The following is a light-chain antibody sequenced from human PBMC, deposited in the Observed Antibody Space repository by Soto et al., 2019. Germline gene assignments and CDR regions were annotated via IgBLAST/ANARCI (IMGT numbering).Light chain of an antibody. J-gene: IGKJ2*01. V-gene: IGKV1-5*01. Sequence: DIQMTQSPSTLSASVGDRVTITCRASQRLNEWLAWYQKKPGEAPKLLIYDASNLQSGVPSRFRGSGSGTEFTLTISSLQPDDLATYYCQETNYHTFGQGTKLESK. CDR2: DAS. CDR1: QRLNEW. CDR3: QETNYHT.